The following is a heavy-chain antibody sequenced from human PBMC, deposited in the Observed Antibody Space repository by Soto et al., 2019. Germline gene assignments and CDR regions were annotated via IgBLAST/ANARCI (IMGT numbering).Heavy chain of an antibody. J-gene: IGHJ5*02. CDR1: GYSIRSGYY. CDR2: VYHGNT. Sequence: SETLSLTCAVSGYSIRSGYYWGWIRQPPGKGLEWIGSVYHGNTYYNPSLKSRVTISLDTSRNQFSLELGSVTASDTAAYYRARDGGSPTSSNWFDPWGQGTPVTVSS. V-gene: IGHV4-38-2*02. CDR3: ARDGGSPTSSNWFDP. D-gene: IGHD1-26*01.